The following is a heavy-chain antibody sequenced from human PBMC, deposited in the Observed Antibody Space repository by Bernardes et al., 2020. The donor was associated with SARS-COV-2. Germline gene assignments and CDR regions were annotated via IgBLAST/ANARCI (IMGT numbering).Heavy chain of an antibody. CDR3: ARGARDCSGGSCSSWLDP. CDR2: INACNGDT. Sequence: ASVKVSCKASGYIFTVYLMHWVRQAPGQRPEWMGRINACNGDTKYSQKFQGRVTITTDTSANTGYMELSSLRSEDTAVYFCARGARDCSGGSCSSWLDPWGQGTLVTVSS. V-gene: IGHV1-3*01. J-gene: IGHJ5*02. CDR1: GYIFTVYL. D-gene: IGHD2-15*01.